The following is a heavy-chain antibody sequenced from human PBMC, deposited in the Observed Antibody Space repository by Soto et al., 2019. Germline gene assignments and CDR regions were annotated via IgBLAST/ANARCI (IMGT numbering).Heavy chain of an antibody. Sequence: SVKVSCKASRVAFSKFIVTWVRQAPGLGLEWVGGIIPIFGTANYAQKFQGRVTITADESTSTSYMEVYNLRSEDTAVYYCAKVRYSSPMGYYYGMDVWGQGTTVTVSS. CDR1: RVAFSKFI. CDR2: IIPIFGTA. CDR3: AKVRYSSPMGYYYGMDV. D-gene: IGHD6-19*01. J-gene: IGHJ6*02. V-gene: IGHV1-69*13.